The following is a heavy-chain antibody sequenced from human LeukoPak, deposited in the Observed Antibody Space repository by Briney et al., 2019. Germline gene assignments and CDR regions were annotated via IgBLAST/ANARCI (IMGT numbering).Heavy chain of an antibody. V-gene: IGHV1-8*01. Sequence: ASVKVSCTASGYTFTSYDINWVRQATGQGLEWMGWMNPNSGNTGYAQKFQGRVTMTRNTSISTVYMELSSLRSEDTAVYYCAREDVATTVFGVVIIGDYYYYGMDVWGQGTTVTVSS. CDR1: GYTFTSYD. J-gene: IGHJ6*02. D-gene: IGHD3-3*01. CDR2: MNPNSGNT. CDR3: AREDVATTVFGVVIIGDYYYYGMDV.